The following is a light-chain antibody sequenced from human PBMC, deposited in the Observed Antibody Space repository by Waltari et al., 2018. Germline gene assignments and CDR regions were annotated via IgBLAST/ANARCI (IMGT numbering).Light chain of an antibody. J-gene: IGKJ4*01. V-gene: IGKV4-1*01. Sequence: DIVMTHSPETLAVSLGERATINCKSSTSVLYSPNNKNHLAWYQQKPGQPPKLLIYWASTRKSGVPDRFSGSGSETDFTLTVSSLQAEDVALYYCQQYYNTPLTFGGGTKVEIK. CDR2: WAS. CDR1: TSVLYSPNNKNH. CDR3: QQYYNTPLT.